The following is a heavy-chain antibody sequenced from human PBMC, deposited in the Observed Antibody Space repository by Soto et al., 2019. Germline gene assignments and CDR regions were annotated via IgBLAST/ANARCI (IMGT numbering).Heavy chain of an antibody. V-gene: IGHV3-30*02. CDR1: GFTFSNYG. D-gene: IGHD2-2*01. J-gene: IGHJ6*02. CDR2: IDYNEIDK. CDR3: AKDSGYQLPDNYFYYGLDV. Sequence: PGGSLRLSCVASGFTFSNYGMHWVRQAPGKGLEWVAGIDYNEIDKKYASSVKGRFTVSRDNVKNTLSLQMNSLRPEDTAVYYCAKDSGYQLPDNYFYYGLDVWGQGTTVTVSS.